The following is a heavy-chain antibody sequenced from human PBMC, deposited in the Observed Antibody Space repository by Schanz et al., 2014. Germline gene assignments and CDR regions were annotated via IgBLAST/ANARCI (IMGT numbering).Heavy chain of an antibody. J-gene: IGHJ4*02. CDR3: AKDLAAVGVFDY. CDR2: ISYDGVNT. V-gene: IGHV3-30*19. CDR1: GLNFDYYG. D-gene: IGHD6-13*01. Sequence: QVQLVESGGGVVQPGRSLRLSCATSGLNFDYYGMNWVRQAPGKGLEWVAVISYDGVNTYYADSVKGRFTISRDNAKNSLYLQVNNLSAEDTAVYYCAKDLAAVGVFDYWGQGSLVTVSP.